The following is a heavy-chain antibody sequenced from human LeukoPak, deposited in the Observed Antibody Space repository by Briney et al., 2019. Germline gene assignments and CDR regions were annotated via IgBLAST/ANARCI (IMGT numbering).Heavy chain of an antibody. D-gene: IGHD3-22*01. CDR2: ISSSGST. CDR3: ARGPYSYDSSGAFDI. J-gene: IGHJ3*02. Sequence: SETLSLTCTVSGDSISSGDYYWSWIRQPAGKGLEWIGRISSSGSTNYNPSLKSRLTISVDTSQNHFSLKLSSVTAADTAVYFCARGPYSYDSSGAFDIWGKGTMVTVSS. V-gene: IGHV4-61*02. CDR1: GDSISSGDYY.